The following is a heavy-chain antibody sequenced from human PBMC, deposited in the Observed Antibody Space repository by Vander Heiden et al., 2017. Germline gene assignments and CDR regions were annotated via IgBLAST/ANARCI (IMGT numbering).Heavy chain of an antibody. D-gene: IGHD2-15*01. CDR1: GFTFDDYA. Sequence: EVQLVESGGGLVQPGRSLRLSCAASGFTFDDYAMHWVRQAPGNGLEWVSGISWNSGSIGYADSVKGRFTISRDNAKNSLYLQMNSLRAEDTALYYCAKGTLGYCSGGSCSDFDYWGQGTLVTVSS. CDR2: ISWNSGSI. J-gene: IGHJ4*02. V-gene: IGHV3-9*01. CDR3: AKGTLGYCSGGSCSDFDY.